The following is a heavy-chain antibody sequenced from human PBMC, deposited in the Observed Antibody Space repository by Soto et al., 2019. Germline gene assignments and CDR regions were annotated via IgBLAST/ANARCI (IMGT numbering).Heavy chain of an antibody. CDR3: ARDRGYSSSWHYYYYGMDV. V-gene: IGHV4-59*01. Sequence: SETLSLTCTVSGGSISSYYWSWVRQPPGKGLEWIGYIYYSGSTNYNPSLKSRVTISVDTSKNQFSLKLSSVTAADTAVYYCARDRGYSSSWHYYYYGMDVWGQGTTVTVSS. CDR1: GGSISSYY. D-gene: IGHD6-13*01. CDR2: IYYSGST. J-gene: IGHJ6*02.